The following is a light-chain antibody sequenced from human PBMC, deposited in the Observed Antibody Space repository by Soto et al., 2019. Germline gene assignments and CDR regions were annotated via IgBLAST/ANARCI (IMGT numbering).Light chain of an antibody. Sequence: EIVLTQSPGSLSLSPGQRATLSCRASQSVDTTFFAWYQKKPGQAPRLLIYGASKRDTGIPDRFSGSGSGTDFTLILSRLEPEDFAVYYCQQYMSSVTFGQGTKVEIK. J-gene: IGKJ1*01. CDR3: QQYMSSVT. V-gene: IGKV3-20*01. CDR1: QSVDTTF. CDR2: GAS.